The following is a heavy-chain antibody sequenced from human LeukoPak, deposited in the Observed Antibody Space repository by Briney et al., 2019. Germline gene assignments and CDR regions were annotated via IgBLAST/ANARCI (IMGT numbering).Heavy chain of an antibody. J-gene: IGHJ4*02. CDR3: AKDHYYGSGSYLFDY. Sequence: GGSLRLSCAASGFTFSSYGMHWVRQAPGKGLEWVAFIRYDGSNKYYADPVKGRFTISRDNSKNTLYLQMNSLRAEDTAVYYCAKDHYYGSGSYLFDYWGQGTLVTVSS. CDR2: IRYDGSNK. CDR1: GFTFSSYG. D-gene: IGHD3-10*01. V-gene: IGHV3-30*02.